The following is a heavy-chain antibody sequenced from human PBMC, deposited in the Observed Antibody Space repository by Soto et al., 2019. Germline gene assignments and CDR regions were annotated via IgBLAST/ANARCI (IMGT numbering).Heavy chain of an antibody. J-gene: IGHJ4*02. V-gene: IGHV4-31*03. CDR1: GGSISSGGYY. CDR2: IYYSGST. CDR3: ASSRMGDSYNWKYRPVGRVDY. D-gene: IGHD1-7*01. Sequence: LSLTCTVSGGSISSGGYYWSWIRQHPGKGLEWIGYIYYSGSTYYNPSLKSRVTISVDTSKNQFSLKLSSVTAADTAVYYCASSRMGDSYNWKYRPVGRVDYWGQGTLVTVSS.